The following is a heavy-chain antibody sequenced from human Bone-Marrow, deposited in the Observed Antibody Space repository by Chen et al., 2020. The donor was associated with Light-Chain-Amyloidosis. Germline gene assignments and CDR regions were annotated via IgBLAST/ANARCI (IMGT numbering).Heavy chain of an antibody. CDR1: GFAFSSYA. J-gene: IGHJ3*02. CDR3: AKDIWYDDILPGYPADAFDI. CDR2: ISGGCWRR. D-gene: IGHD3-9*01. V-gene: IGHV3-23*04. Sequence: EVQLVESGGGLLQRGGSLRLSCAASGFAFSSYAMSWVRQAPGKGLGWVATISGGCWRRYYGDAVKGRITSARDNSKNALFLQMNSLRAEDTAVYYCAKDIWYDDILPGYPADAFDIWGQGTMVTVSS.